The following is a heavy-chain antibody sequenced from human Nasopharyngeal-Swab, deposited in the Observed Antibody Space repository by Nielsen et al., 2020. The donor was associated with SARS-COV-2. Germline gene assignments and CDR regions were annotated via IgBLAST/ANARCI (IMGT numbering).Heavy chain of an antibody. J-gene: IGHJ3*02. V-gene: IGHV3-21*01. Sequence: GESLKISCAASGFTFSSHSMNWVRQAPGKGPEWVSSISSSSTYIYYADSVMGRFTISRDNAKNSLYLQMNSLRVEDTAVYYCARVLLRALGKFGEGYAFDIWGQGTMVTVSS. D-gene: IGHD3-10*01. CDR1: GFTFSSHS. CDR3: ARVLLRALGKFGEGYAFDI. CDR2: ISSSSTYI.